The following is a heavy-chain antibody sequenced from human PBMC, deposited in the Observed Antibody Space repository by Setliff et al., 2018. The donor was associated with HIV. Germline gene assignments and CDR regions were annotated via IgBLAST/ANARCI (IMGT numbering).Heavy chain of an antibody. CDR3: ARGARGYSYG. Sequence: PGGSLRLSCAASGFTFSSYAMSWVRQAPGKGLEWVSSISSTGTYIYYADSMKGRFTISRDNAKNSLYLQMNSLRAEDTAVYYCARGARGYSYGWGQGTLVTVSS. CDR1: GFTFSSYA. CDR2: ISSTGTYI. J-gene: IGHJ4*02. V-gene: IGHV3-21*01. D-gene: IGHD5-18*01.